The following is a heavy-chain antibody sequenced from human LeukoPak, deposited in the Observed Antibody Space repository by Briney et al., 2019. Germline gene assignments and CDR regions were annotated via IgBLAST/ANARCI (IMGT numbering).Heavy chain of an antibody. V-gene: IGHV1-3*01. J-gene: IGHJ6*02. CDR2: INAGNGNT. CDR1: GYTFTSYA. CDR3: ARDRWTSSYYYGMDV. Sequence: ASVKVSCKASGYTFTSYAMHWVRQAPGQRLEWMGWINAGNGNTKYSQKFQGRVTMTRDTSTSTVYMELSSLRSEDTAVYYCARDRWTSSYYYGMDVWGQGTTVTVSS. D-gene: IGHD3/OR15-3a*01.